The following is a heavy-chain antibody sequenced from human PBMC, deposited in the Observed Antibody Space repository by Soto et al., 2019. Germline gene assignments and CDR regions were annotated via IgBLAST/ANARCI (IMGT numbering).Heavy chain of an antibody. V-gene: IGHV3-23*01. Sequence: PGGSLRLSCAASGFTFSSHAMSWVRQAPGKGLEWVSAISGSGGSTYYADSVKGRFTISRDNSKNTLYLQMNSLRAEDTAVYYCAKRPGSLVVAATTVDYWGQGTLVTVSS. CDR3: AKRPGSLVVAATTVDY. CDR1: GFTFSSHA. CDR2: ISGSGGST. J-gene: IGHJ4*02. D-gene: IGHD2-15*01.